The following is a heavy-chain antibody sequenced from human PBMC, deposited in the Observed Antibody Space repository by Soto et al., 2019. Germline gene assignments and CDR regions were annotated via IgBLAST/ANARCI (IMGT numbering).Heavy chain of an antibody. CDR1: GYSFTGYA. J-gene: IGHJ5*02. V-gene: IGHV1-3*04. Sequence: QVQLVQSGAEVKKPGASVKVSCKASGYSFTGYAMHWVRQAPGQSLEWMGWINTGNGNTKCSQNFQGRVTITRDTSASTAYMALSSLILEDTAVYYCARMETGRVVTRPNWLDPWGQGTLVTVSS. CDR3: ARMETGRVVTRPNWLDP. D-gene: IGHD2-21*02. CDR2: INTGNGNT.